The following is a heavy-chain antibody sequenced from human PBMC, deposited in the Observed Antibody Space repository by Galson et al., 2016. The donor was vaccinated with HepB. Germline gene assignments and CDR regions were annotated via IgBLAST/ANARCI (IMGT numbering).Heavy chain of an antibody. V-gene: IGHV3-21*01. J-gene: IGHJ4*02. CDR2: ISCSSNYK. Sequence: SLRLSCAASGFTLSGYSMNWVRQAPGKGLEWVSSISCSSNYKYQADSLKGRFTISRDNAKNSLYLQMNSLRAEDTAVYYCARLDDYTSSYDQWGRGTLVTVSS. D-gene: IGHD5-24*01. CDR1: GFTLSGYS. CDR3: ARLDDYTSSYDQ.